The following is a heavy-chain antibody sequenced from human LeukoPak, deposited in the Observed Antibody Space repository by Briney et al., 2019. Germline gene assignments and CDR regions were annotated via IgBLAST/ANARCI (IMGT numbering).Heavy chain of an antibody. J-gene: IGHJ5*02. D-gene: IGHD2-2*01. CDR3: ARQLGYCSTTSCYAYFDP. CDR1: GGSISSYY. V-gene: IGHV4-59*08. Sequence: SETLSLTCTVSGGSISSYYWSWIRQPPEKGLEWIGYIYYSGNANYNPSLKSRVTISVDTSKNQISLKLRSVTAADTAVYYCARQLGYCSTTSCYAYFDPWGQGTLVTVSS. CDR2: IYYSGNA.